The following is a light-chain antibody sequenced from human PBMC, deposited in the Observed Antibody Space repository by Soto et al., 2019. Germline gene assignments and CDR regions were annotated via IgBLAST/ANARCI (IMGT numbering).Light chain of an antibody. V-gene: IGLV2-14*01. CDR3: SSYTSSSTYV. J-gene: IGLJ1*01. CDR1: SSDVGAYDY. CDR2: EVS. Sequence: QSVLTQPASVSGSPGQSITISCTGTSSDVGAYDYVSWYQQYPGKTPKVMISEVSNRPSGVSNRFSGSKSGNTASLTISGLQAEDEADYYCSSYTSSSTYVFGTGTKVTAL.